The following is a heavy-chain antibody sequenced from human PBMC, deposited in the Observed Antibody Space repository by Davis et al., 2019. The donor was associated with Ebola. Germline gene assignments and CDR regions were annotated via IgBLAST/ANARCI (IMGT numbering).Heavy chain of an antibody. CDR1: GYSFTSYW. CDR2: IYPGDSDT. Sequence: GGSLRLSCKGSGYSFTSYWIGWVRQMPGKGLEWMGIIYPGDSDTRYSPSFQGQVTISADKSISTAYLQWSSLKASDTAMYYCARQARDEYYDILTGPWGYGMDVWGQGTTVTVSS. CDR3: ARQARDEYYDILTGPWGYGMDV. J-gene: IGHJ6*02. D-gene: IGHD3-9*01. V-gene: IGHV5-51*01.